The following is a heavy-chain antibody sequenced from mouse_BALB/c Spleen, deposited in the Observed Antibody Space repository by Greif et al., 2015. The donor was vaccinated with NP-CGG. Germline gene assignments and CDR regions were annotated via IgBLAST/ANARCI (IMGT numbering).Heavy chain of an antibody. D-gene: IGHD2-4*01. J-gene: IGHJ2*01. CDR3: AKSGDYDNSFDC. V-gene: IGHV1S130*01. CDR1: GYTFTNSW. Sequence: QVQLQQSGSVLVRPGASVKLSCKASGYTFTNSWMHWAKQRPGQGLEWIGEIHPNSGNVNYNEKFKGKATLTVDTSSSTAYVELSSLTSEDSAVFYCAKSGDYDNSFDCWGQGTTLTVSS. CDR2: IHPNSGNV.